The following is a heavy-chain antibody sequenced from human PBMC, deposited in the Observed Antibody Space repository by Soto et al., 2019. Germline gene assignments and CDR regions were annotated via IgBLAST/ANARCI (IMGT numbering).Heavy chain of an antibody. J-gene: IGHJ4*02. CDR2: ISGSGGST. Sequence: GGSLRLAYAASGFTFSSYAMSWVRQAPGKGLEWVSAISGSGGSTYYADSVKGRFTISRDNSKNTLYLQMNSLRAEDTAVYYCAKEGGSGSYGRGYFDYWGQGTLVTVSS. CDR3: AKEGGSGSYGRGYFDY. D-gene: IGHD1-26*01. V-gene: IGHV3-23*01. CDR1: GFTFSSYA.